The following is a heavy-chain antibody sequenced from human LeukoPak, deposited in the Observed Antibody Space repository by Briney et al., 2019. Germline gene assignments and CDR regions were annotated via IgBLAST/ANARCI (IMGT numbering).Heavy chain of an antibody. CDR3: ARERALTGYPPHYYYYYGMDV. CDR2: INGDGSDT. V-gene: IGHV3-74*03. Sequence: GGSLRLSCAASGFTFNNYWVHWVRQAPGKGLLWVSRINGDGSDTTYADSVKGRFTISRDNAKNTLYLQMNSLRSDDTAVYYCARERALTGYPPHYYYYYGMDVWGQGTTVTVSS. J-gene: IGHJ6*02. D-gene: IGHD3-9*01. CDR1: GFTFNNYW.